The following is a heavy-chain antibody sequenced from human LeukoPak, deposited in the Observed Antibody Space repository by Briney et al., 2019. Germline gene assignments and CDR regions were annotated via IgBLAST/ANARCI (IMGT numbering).Heavy chain of an antibody. CDR1: GFTFSSYE. V-gene: IGHV3-48*03. Sequence: GGSLRLPCAASGFTFSSYEMNWVRQAPGKGLEWVSYISSSGSTIYYADSVKGRFTISRDNAKNSLYLQMNSLRAEDTAVYYCARDGLSSGSYDYWGQGTLVTVSS. CDR2: ISSSGSTI. CDR3: ARDGLSSGSYDY. D-gene: IGHD1-26*01. J-gene: IGHJ4*02.